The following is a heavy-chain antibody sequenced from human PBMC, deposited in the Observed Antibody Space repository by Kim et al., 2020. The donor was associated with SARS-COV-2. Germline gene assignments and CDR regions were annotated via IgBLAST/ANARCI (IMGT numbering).Heavy chain of an antibody. CDR3: ARGFER. Sequence: SETLSLTCAVSGGSISNYSWSWIRQPPGKGLEWIGYINYSGSTNYNPSLKSRVTISVDTSKNQFSLKLSSVTAADTAVYYCARGFERWGRGTLVPVSS. V-gene: IGHV4-59*01. J-gene: IGHJ2*01. CDR1: GGSISNYS. CDR2: INYSGST.